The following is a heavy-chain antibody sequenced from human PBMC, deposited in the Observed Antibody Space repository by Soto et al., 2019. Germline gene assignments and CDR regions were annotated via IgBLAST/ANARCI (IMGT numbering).Heavy chain of an antibody. CDR3: ASIAARPYYYGMDV. Sequence: PGGSLRLSCAASGFTFSSYAMSWVRQAPGKGLEWVSAISGSGGSTYYADSVKGRFTISRDNSKNTLYLQMNSLRAEDTAVYYCASIAARPYYYGMDVWGQGTTVTVYS. D-gene: IGHD6-6*01. CDR2: ISGSGGST. V-gene: IGHV3-23*01. J-gene: IGHJ6*02. CDR1: GFTFSSYA.